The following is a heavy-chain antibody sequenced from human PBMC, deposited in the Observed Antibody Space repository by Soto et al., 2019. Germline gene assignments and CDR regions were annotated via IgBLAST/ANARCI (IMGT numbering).Heavy chain of an antibody. V-gene: IGHV1-69*06. CDR3: ATIRVRGGPLRFED. D-gene: IGHD5-12*01. J-gene: IGHJ4*01. Sequence: QVQLVQSGAEVKKPGSSVKVSCKTSGGLFSVFSFNWVRQAPGRGLEWMGGVLPITGSTDYAQKFQGRLTITADRSTSTIYMELSRLTSDDTANYYGATIRVRGGPLRFEDGGQGTLISVSS. CDR2: VLPITGST. CDR1: GGLFSVFS.